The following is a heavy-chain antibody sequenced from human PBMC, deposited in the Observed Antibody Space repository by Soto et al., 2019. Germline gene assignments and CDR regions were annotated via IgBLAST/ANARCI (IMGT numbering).Heavy chain of an antibody. Sequence: EVQLVESGGGFVKPGGSLRLSCAASGFIFNDAWMGWVRQAPGKGLEWVARVKSKSAGGTTDYPAPVKGRFSISRDDSKNMLYLQMNSLKIEDTAVYHCTTVWWVTVLPLFAYWGQGPLVTVSS. J-gene: IGHJ4*02. D-gene: IGHD2-21*01. CDR2: VKSKSAGGTT. CDR3: TTVWWVTVLPLFAY. CDR1: GFIFNDAW. V-gene: IGHV3-15*01.